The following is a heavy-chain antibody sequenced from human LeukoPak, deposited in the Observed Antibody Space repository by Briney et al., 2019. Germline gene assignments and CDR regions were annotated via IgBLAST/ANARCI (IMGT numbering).Heavy chain of an antibody. CDR3: ARQGSGSYWAFDY. D-gene: IGHD1-26*01. J-gene: IGHJ4*02. Sequence: SGTLSLTCTVSGGSISSSSYYWGWIRQPPGKGLEWIGSIYYSGSTYYNPSLKSRVTISVDTSKNQFSLKLSSVTAADTAVYYCARQGSGSYWAFDYWGQGTLVTVSS. CDR1: GGSISSSSYY. CDR2: IYYSGST. V-gene: IGHV4-39*01.